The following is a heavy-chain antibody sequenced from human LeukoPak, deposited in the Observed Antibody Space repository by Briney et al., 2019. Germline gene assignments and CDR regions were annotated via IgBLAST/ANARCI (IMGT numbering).Heavy chain of an antibody. V-gene: IGHV4-59*01. D-gene: IGHD6-19*01. CDR2: IYYSGNT. CDR3: ARSLDRSGWYFGVN. CDR1: GASISNYY. Sequence: SETLSLTCSVSGASISNYYWSWIRQPPGKGLEWVGYIYYSGNTNYNPSLKSRVTLSIDTSKNQFSLRLTSVTAADTAVYYCARSLDRSGWYFGVNWGQGTLVTVSS. J-gene: IGHJ1*01.